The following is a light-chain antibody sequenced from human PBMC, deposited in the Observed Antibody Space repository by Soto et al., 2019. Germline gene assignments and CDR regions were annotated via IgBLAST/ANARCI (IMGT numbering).Light chain of an antibody. CDR3: TSYTSSSTLDV. V-gene: IGLV2-14*01. CDR1: SSDVGGYNY. CDR2: EVS. J-gene: IGLJ1*01. Sequence: HSVLTQPASVSGSPGQSITISCTGTSSDVGGYNYVSWYQQHPGKAPKLIIYEVSNRPTGVSNRFSGSKSGHTASLTISGLQSEDEADYFCTSYTSSSTLDVFGTGTKLTVL.